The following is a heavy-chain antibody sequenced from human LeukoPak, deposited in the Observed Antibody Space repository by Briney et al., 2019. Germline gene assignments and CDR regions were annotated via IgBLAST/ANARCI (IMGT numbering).Heavy chain of an antibody. CDR2: ISGSGGST. D-gene: IGHD4-17*01. V-gene: IGHV3-23*01. CDR3: AKDGYGDYVGWFDP. J-gene: IGHJ5*02. Sequence: GGSLRLSCAASGFTFSSYAMSWVRQAPGKGLEWVSAISGSGGSTYYADSVKGRFTISRDNSKNTLYLQMNSLRAEDTAVYDCAKDGYGDYVGWFDPWGQGTLVTVYS. CDR1: GFTFSSYA.